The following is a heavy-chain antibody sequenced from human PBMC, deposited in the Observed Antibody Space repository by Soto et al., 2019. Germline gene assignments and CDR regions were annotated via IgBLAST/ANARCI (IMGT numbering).Heavy chain of an antibody. CDR3: AKPLPPFIVVVPAAMLVDY. J-gene: IGHJ4*02. Sequence: GGSLRLSCAASGFTFSSYAMGWVRQAPGKGLEWVSAISGSGGSTYYADSVKGRFTISRDNSKNTLYLQMNSLRAEDTAVYYCAKPLPPFIVVVPAAMLVDYWGQGTLVTVSS. CDR2: ISGSGGST. CDR1: GFTFSSYA. D-gene: IGHD2-2*01. V-gene: IGHV3-23*01.